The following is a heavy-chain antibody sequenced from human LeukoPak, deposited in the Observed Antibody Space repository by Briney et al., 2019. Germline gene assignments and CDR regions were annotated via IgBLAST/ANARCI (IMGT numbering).Heavy chain of an antibody. CDR1: GFTFSSYA. CDR2: ISGSGGST. CDR3: AKETYYYDSSGYSDVATFDY. V-gene: IGHV3-23*01. D-gene: IGHD3-22*01. Sequence: GGSLRLSCAASGFTFSSYAMSWVRQAPGKGLEWVSAISGSGGSTYYADSVKGRFTISRDNSKNTLYLQMNSLRAEDTAVYYRAKETYYYDSSGYSDVATFDYWGQGTLVTVSS. J-gene: IGHJ4*02.